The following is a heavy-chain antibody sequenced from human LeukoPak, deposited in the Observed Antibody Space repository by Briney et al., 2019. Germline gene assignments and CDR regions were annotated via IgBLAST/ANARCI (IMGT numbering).Heavy chain of an antibody. CDR2: INPNSGGT. Sequence: GASVKVSCKASGYTFTGYYMHWVRQAPGQGLEWMGWINPNSGGTNYAQKFQGRVTMTRDTSISTAYMELSRLRSDDTAVCYCAREDYDILTGSDYWGQGTLVTVSS. CDR3: AREDYDILTGSDY. D-gene: IGHD3-9*01. V-gene: IGHV1-2*02. CDR1: GYTFTGYY. J-gene: IGHJ4*02.